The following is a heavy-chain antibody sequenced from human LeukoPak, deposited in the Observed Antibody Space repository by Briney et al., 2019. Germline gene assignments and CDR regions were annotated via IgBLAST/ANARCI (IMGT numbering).Heavy chain of an antibody. D-gene: IGHD2-8*01. J-gene: IGHJ4*02. CDR1: GFTFGSYG. CDR3: ARDSSGSNGVGDY. CDR2: ISRAGTTI. V-gene: IGHV3-48*03. Sequence: PGGSLRLSCAASGFTFGSYGMNWVRQAPGKGLEWVSYISRAGTTIYYADSVKGRFTISRDNAKSSLFLQMSSLRTEDTAVYFCARDSSGSNGVGDYWGQGSLVTVAS.